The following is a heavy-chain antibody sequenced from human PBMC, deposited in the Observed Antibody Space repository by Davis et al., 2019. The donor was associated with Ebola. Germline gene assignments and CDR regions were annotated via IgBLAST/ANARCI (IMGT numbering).Heavy chain of an antibody. J-gene: IGHJ4*02. CDR3: TTLPTGARDY. V-gene: IGHV3-15*01. Sequence: GESLKISCVVSGLSASTNYMGWVRQAPGKGLEWVGRIKSKTDGGTTDYAAPVKGRFTISRDDSKNTLYLQMNSLKTEDTAVYYCTTLPTGARDYWGQGTLVTVSS. D-gene: IGHD2-8*02. CDR2: IKSKTDGGTT. CDR1: GLSASTNY.